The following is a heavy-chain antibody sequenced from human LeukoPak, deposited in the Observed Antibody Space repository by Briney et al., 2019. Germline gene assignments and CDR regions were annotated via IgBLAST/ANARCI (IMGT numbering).Heavy chain of an antibody. Sequence: GASVKASCEASGYTFTSYGIGWVRQAPGQGLEWMGWISAYNGNTDYAQKLQGRVTMTTDTSTSTAYMELRSLRSDDTAVYYCARTKYYYDSSGYSRDAFDIWGQGTMVTVSS. V-gene: IGHV1-18*01. D-gene: IGHD3-22*01. CDR1: GYTFTSYG. CDR3: ARTKYYYDSSGYSRDAFDI. CDR2: ISAYNGNT. J-gene: IGHJ3*02.